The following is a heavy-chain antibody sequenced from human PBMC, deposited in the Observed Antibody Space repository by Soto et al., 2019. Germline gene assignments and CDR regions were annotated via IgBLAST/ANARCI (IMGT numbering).Heavy chain of an antibody. J-gene: IGHJ6*02. Sequence: PSETLSLTCTVSGGSISSTIYYWGWIRQPPGKGLEWIGSIYYSGNAYYSPSLKSRVTISVDTSKNQFSLKLSSVTAADTAVYYCAITPYGDYYYYYYGMDVWGQGTTVTVSS. D-gene: IGHD4-17*01. CDR3: AITPYGDYYYYYYGMDV. V-gene: IGHV4-39*01. CDR2: IYYSGNA. CDR1: GGSISSTIYY.